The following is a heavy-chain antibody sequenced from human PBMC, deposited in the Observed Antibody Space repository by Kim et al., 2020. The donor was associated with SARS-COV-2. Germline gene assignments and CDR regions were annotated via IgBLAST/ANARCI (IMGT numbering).Heavy chain of an antibody. J-gene: IGHJ6*02. CDR3: AKGIRYGMDV. CDR2: INPGGGRT. CDR1: GYTFTSYY. V-gene: IGHV1-46*01. Sequence: ASVKVSCRASGYTFTSYYMHWVRQAPGQGLEWMGMINPGGGRTSYAQKFQGRVTMTRDTSTSTVYMELSSLRSEDTAVYYCAKGIRYGMDVGGQGTTVTVSS.